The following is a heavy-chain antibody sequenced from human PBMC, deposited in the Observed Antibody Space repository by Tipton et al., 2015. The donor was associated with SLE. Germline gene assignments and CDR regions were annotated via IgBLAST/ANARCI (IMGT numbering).Heavy chain of an antibody. CDR1: GGSISTTSYY. CDR2: INHSGST. J-gene: IGHJ6*03. Sequence: LRLSCSVSGGSISTTSYYWGWIRQPPGKGLEWIAEINHSGSTNYNPSLKSRVTISVDTSKNQFSLKLTSVTAADTAMYYCARRGAYSSSWYVAYYYYMDVWGKGTTVTVSS. CDR3: ARRGAYSSSWYVAYYYYMDV. D-gene: IGHD6-13*01. V-gene: IGHV4-39*07.